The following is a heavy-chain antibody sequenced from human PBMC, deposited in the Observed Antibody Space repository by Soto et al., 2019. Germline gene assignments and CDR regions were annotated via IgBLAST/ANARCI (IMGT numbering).Heavy chain of an antibody. J-gene: IGHJ4*02. CDR3: AHIDPEIVTVGGHGGFDY. V-gene: IGHV2-5*02. Sequence: QITLKESGPTLVRPPQTLTLTCTFSGFSLTSGVGVGWIRQPPGKALEWLALIYWDDDKSYSPSLKNILTITRDTSKNQVVPTLTEVGPVDTATYFCAHIDPEIVTVGGHGGFDYWGQGTLVTVSS. D-gene: IGHD5-12*01. CDR1: GFSLTSGVG. CDR2: IYWDDDK.